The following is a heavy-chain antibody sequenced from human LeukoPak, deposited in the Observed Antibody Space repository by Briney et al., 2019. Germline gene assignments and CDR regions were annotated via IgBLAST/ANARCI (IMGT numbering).Heavy chain of an antibody. Sequence: SDTLSLTCAVYGGSFRGYYWRWIRQPPAKGLEWVGDINHSGSTNFHPSVKSRVTISVDTSKNQYSLKPSSVTAADTAGYCCARGRKGRRVINSGPNWFVPWGQGRIVTVSP. CDR2: INHSGST. CDR3: ARGRKGRRVINSGPNWFVP. V-gene: IGHV4-34*01. J-gene: IGHJ5*02. CDR1: GGSFRGYY. D-gene: IGHD3-10*01.